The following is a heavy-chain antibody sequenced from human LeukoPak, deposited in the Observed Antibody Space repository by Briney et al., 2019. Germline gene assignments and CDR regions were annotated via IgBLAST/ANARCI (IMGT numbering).Heavy chain of an antibody. D-gene: IGHD3-3*02. CDR2: VNQDGGEK. CDR3: VRGHLWLEN. Sequence: GGSLRLSCVASGLTLSNFWMTWVRQTPGKGLEWVATVNQDGGEKYYVDSVKGRFIISRDNAKNSVYLQMDSLRAEETAVYSCVRGHLWLENWGQGTLVTVSS. J-gene: IGHJ4*02. V-gene: IGHV3-7*03. CDR1: GLTLSNFW.